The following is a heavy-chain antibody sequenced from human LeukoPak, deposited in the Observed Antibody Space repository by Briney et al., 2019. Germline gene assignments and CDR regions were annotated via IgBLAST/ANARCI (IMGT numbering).Heavy chain of an antibody. D-gene: IGHD3-10*01. J-gene: IGHJ4*02. CDR2: INPNSGGT. CDR1: GYTFTGYY. V-gene: IGHV1-2*02. Sequence: ASVKVSCKASGYTFTGYYMHWVRQAPGQGLEWMGWINPNSGGTNYAQKFQGRVTMTRDTSISTAYMELSRLRSDDTAVYYCARAVYYGSGSPIDYWGQGTLVTLSS. CDR3: ARAVYYGSGSPIDY.